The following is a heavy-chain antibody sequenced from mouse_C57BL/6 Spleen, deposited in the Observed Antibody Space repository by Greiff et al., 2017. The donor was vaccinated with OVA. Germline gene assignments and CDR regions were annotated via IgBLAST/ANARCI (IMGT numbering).Heavy chain of an antibody. CDR3: SRMRDAWYFDV. CDR2: LYPGSGST. V-gene: IGHV1-55*01. Sequence: VQLQQSGAELVKPGASVKMSCTASGYTFTSYWITWVKQRPGQGLAWIGDLYPGSGSTTYNEQFKSKAPLTVDTSSLTAYMQLSSQTSEDSAVDYCSRMRDAWYFDVWGTGTTVTVSS. CDR1: GYTFTSYW. D-gene: IGHD3-3*01. J-gene: IGHJ1*03.